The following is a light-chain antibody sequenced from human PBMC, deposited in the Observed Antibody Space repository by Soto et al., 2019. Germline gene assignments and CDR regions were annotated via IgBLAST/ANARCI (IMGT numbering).Light chain of an antibody. J-gene: IGKJ5*01. CDR1: QTIRSL. V-gene: IGKV3-11*01. CDR2: DTS. Sequence: EIVLTQSPATLSLSPGERATLSCRTSQTIRSLLNWYQQRPGQAPRLLIYDTSNRASDIPARCGGSGSGTDFITTSSIVAPEDFGVYFYQQRNYSPITFGQGTRLDIK. CDR3: QQRNYSPIT.